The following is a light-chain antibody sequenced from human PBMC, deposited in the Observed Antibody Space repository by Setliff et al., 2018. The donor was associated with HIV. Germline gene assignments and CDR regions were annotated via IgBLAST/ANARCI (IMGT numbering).Light chain of an antibody. CDR3: SSYTSSSPYV. CDR1: SSDVGGYNY. Sequence: QSALTQPASVSGSPGQSITISCTGTSSDVGGYNYASWYQQHPGKAPKLMICDVSNRPSGVSNRFSGSKSGNTASLTISGLQAEDEADYYCSSYTSSSPYVFGTGTKVTVL. CDR2: DVS. J-gene: IGLJ1*01. V-gene: IGLV2-14*03.